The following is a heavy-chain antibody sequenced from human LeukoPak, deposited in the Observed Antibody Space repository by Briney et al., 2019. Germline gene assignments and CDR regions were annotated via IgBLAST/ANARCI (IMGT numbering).Heavy chain of an antibody. Sequence: SSETLSLTCAVYGGSFSGYYWSWIRQPPGKGLEWIGYIYYSGSTNYNPSLKSRVTISVDTSKNQFSLKLSSVTAADTAVYYCASGRDSSSWYFDYWGQGTLVTVSS. CDR2: IYYSGST. V-gene: IGHV4-59*08. CDR3: ASGRDSSSWYFDY. J-gene: IGHJ4*02. D-gene: IGHD6-13*01. CDR1: GGSFSGYY.